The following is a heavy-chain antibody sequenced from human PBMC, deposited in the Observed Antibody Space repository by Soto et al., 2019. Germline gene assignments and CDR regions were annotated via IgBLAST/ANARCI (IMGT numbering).Heavy chain of an antibody. V-gene: IGHV3-15*01. Sequence: GGSLRLSCAASGFTFSNAWMSWVRQAPGKGLEWVGRIKSKTDGGTTDYAAPVKGRFTISRDDSKNTLYLQMNSLKTEDTAVYYCTTDHDIWGPTDYHYYYMDVWGKGTTVTVSS. J-gene: IGHJ6*03. CDR3: TTDHDIWGPTDYHYYYMDV. CDR1: GFTFSNAW. D-gene: IGHD3-16*01. CDR2: IKSKTDGGTT.